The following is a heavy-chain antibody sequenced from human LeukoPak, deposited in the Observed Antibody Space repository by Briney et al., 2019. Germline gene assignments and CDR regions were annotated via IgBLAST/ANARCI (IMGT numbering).Heavy chain of an antibody. Sequence: ASVKVSCKASGYTFTSHGISWVRQAPGQGLEWMGWISAYNGNTKYAQKVQGRVTMTTDTSTSTAYIELRSLRSDDTAVYFCARGFPPRMYYDSSGYYSYYFDYWGQGTLVTVSS. CDR2: ISAYNGNT. V-gene: IGHV1-18*01. D-gene: IGHD3-22*01. CDR1: GYTFTSHG. CDR3: ARGFPPRMYYDSSGYYSYYFDY. J-gene: IGHJ4*02.